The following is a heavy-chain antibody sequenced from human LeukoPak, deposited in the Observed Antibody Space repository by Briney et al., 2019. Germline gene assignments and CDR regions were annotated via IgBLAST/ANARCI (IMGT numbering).Heavy chain of an antibody. D-gene: IGHD3-9*01. CDR3: ARVNYDILTGYYIPHAFDI. J-gene: IGHJ3*02. Sequence: ASVKVSCKTSGYNFITYGISWVRQAPGQGLEWMGWITAYKGNTKYAQKLQDRVTMTTDTSTSTAYVELRSLRSEDTSVYYCARVNYDILTGYYIPHAFDIWGQGTMVTVS. CDR2: ITAYKGNT. CDR1: GYNFITYG. V-gene: IGHV1-18*01.